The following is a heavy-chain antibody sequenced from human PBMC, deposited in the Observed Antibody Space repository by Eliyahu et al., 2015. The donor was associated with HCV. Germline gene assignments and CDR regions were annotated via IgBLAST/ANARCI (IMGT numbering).Heavy chain of an antibody. J-gene: IGHJ4*02. CDR3: VPRGDY. CDR1: ESPFAXHA. V-gene: IGHV3-23*01. CDR2: ISGGGYDT. Sequence: EVQQLESGGVLVQPGGSLRLSCPASESPFAXHAMIWVRQAPGKGLEWVSAISGGGYDTSHADSVKGRFTISRDNSKNTVFLQMNSLRVDDTALYYCVPRGDYWGRGTLVTVSS.